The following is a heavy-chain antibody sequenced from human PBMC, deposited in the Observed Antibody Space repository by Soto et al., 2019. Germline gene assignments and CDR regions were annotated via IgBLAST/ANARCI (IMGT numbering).Heavy chain of an antibody. CDR2: ISAYNGNT. V-gene: IGHV1-18*01. CDR3: ARGQGYISSWYGAEYFQH. CDR1: GYTFTSYS. J-gene: IGHJ1*01. Sequence: QVQLVQSGAEVKKPGASMKVSCKASGYTFTSYSITWVRQAPGQGLEWMGWISAYNGNTNYAQKLQGRVTMTTDTSTDTAYMELRSLRSDDTAVYYCARGQGYISSWYGAEYFQHWGQGTLVTVSS. D-gene: IGHD6-13*01.